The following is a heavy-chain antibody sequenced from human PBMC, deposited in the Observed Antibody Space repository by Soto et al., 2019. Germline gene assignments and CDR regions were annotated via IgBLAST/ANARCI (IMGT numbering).Heavy chain of an antibody. V-gene: IGHV1-58*01. D-gene: IGHD2-2*01. Sequence: SVKVSCKASGFTFTSSAVQWVRQARGQRLEWIGWIVVGSGNTNYARKFKERVTITRDMSTSTAYMELSSLRSADTAVYCCAAEPGHCSGTSCREKKGGYWAQALRVTVS. J-gene: IGHJ4*02. CDR2: IVVGSGNT. CDR3: AAEPGHCSGTSCREKKGGY. CDR1: GFTFTSSA.